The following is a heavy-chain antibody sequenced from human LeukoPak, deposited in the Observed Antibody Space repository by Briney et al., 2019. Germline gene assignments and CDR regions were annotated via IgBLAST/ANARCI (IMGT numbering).Heavy chain of an antibody. CDR3: AGAGSGSGYPLDY. CDR2: IIPIFGIA. CDR1: GGTFSSYA. Sequence: GASVKVSCKASGGTFSSYAISWVRQAPGQGLEWMGRIIPIFGIANYAQKFQGRVTITADKSTSTAYMELSSLRSEDMAVYYCAGAGSGSGYPLDYWGQGTLVTVSS. D-gene: IGHD3-3*01. V-gene: IGHV1-69*04. J-gene: IGHJ4*02.